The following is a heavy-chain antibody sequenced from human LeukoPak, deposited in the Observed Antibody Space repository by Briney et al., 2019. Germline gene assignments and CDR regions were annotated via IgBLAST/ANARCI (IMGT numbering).Heavy chain of an antibody. V-gene: IGHV3-23*01. CDR1: GFNVRSNY. J-gene: IGHJ6*03. Sequence: GGSLRLSCAASGFNVRSNYMSWVRQAPGKGLEWVSAIIGSGGSTYYADSVKGRFTISRDNSKNTLYLQMNILRAEDMAVYYCAKDGYDYYYYYMDVWGKGTTVTVSS. D-gene: IGHD1-1*01. CDR3: AKDGYDYYYYYMDV. CDR2: IIGSGGST.